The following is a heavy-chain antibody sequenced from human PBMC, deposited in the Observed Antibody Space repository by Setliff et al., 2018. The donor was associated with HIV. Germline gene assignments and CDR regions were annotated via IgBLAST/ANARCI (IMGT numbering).Heavy chain of an antibody. D-gene: IGHD2-15*01. V-gene: IGHV1-8*02. J-gene: IGHJ3*02. Sequence: AVKVSCKASGYAFSTYDINWVRQATGRGLAWMGWMNPNIGNTGYEQQFQGRITMTRNSAISTPYMDLSSLRSEDTAVYYCAIRREVVAAATTRRGLDIWGQGTMVTVSS. CDR2: MNPNIGNT. CDR3: AIRREVVAAATTRRGLDI. CDR1: GYAFSTYD.